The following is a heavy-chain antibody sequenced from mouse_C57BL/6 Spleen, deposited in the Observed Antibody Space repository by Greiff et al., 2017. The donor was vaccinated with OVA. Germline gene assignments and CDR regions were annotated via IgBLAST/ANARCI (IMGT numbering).Heavy chain of an antibody. CDR2: INPNNGGT. J-gene: IGHJ3*01. CDR1: GYTFTDYY. V-gene: IGHV1-26*01. Sequence: VQLQQSGPELVKPGASVKISCKASGYTFTDYYMNWVKQSHGKSLEWIGDINPNNGGTSYNQKFKGKATLTVDKSSSTAYMELRSLTSEDSAVYYCAKDYGSSYGCAYWGQGTLVTVSA. CDR3: AKDYGSSYGCAY. D-gene: IGHD1-1*01.